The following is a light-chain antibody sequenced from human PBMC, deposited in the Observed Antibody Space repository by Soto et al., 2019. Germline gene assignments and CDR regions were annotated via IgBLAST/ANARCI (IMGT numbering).Light chain of an antibody. J-gene: IGKJ1*01. CDR1: QNVDSN. V-gene: IGKV3-15*01. CDR2: HSS. CDR3: QQYNNCPRT. Sequence: EIVLTQSPGTLSLSPRERPNLSCRASQNVDSNYLAWYQQKPGQAPRLLIYHSSSRATGIPARFSGSGSGTEFTLTISSLQSEDFAVYYCQQYNNCPRTFGQGPKVDIK.